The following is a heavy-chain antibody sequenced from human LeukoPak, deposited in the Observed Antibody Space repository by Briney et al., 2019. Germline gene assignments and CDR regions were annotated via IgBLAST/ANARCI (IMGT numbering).Heavy chain of an antibody. Sequence: PSETLSLTCTVSGYSISSGYYWGWIRQPPGKGLEWIGSIYHSGSTYYNPSHKSRVTISVDTSKNQFSLKLSSVTAADTAVYYCARVSYICWFDPWGQGTLVTVSS. D-gene: IGHD3-3*02. J-gene: IGHJ5*02. CDR3: ARVSYICWFDP. CDR1: GYSISSGYY. V-gene: IGHV4-38-2*02. CDR2: IYHSGST.